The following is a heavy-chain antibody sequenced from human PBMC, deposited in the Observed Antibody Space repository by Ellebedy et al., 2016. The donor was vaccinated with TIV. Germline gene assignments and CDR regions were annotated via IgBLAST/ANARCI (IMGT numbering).Heavy chain of an antibody. CDR2: INDGDGHT. CDR3: TRRKSRAEDL. J-gene: IGHJ2*01. V-gene: IGHV3-23*01. CDR1: GFLFSRHA. Sequence: GESLKISCAASGFLFSRHAMTWVRQAPGKGLEWVSAINDGDGHTFYADSVKGRFIISRDNSKSTLYLQMSSLRAEDTALYYCTRRKSRAEDLWGRGTLVTVSS.